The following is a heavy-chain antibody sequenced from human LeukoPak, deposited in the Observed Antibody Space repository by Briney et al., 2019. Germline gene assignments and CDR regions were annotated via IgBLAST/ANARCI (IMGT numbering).Heavy chain of an antibody. V-gene: IGHV3-7*01. D-gene: IGHD6-6*01. CDR2: IKQDGSET. CDR3: ARVSSSAIFDY. J-gene: IGHJ4*02. CDR1: GFTFSSYW. Sequence: GESLRLSCAASGFTFSSYWMSWVRQAPGKGLEWVSNIKQDGSETNYVDSVKGRFTFSRDNAKNSLYLQMNSLRAEDTAVYYCARVSSSAIFDYWGQGTLVTVSS.